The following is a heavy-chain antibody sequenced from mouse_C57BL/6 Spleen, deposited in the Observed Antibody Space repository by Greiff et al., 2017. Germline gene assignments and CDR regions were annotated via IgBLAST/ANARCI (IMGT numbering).Heavy chain of an antibody. CDR2: ISYDGSN. Sequence: EVKLMESGPGLVKPSQSLSLTCSVTGYSITSGYYWNWIRQLPGNKLEWMGYISYDGSNNYNPSLKNRIAITRDTSKNQFFLKLNSVTTEDTATYYCARDDYDVGAWFAYWGQGTLVTVSA. V-gene: IGHV3-6*01. D-gene: IGHD2-4*01. J-gene: IGHJ3*01. CDR1: GYSITSGYY. CDR3: ARDDYDVGAWFAY.